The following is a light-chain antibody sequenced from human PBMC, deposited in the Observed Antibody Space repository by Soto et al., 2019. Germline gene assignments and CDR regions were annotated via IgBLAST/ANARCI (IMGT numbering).Light chain of an antibody. V-gene: IGKV3-11*01. CDR2: DAS. Sequence: EIVLTQSPATLSLSPGERATLSCRASQSVSSYLAWYQQKPGQAPRLLIYDASNRATGIPARFSGSGSGTDFTLTISSREPEDFAVYYCQQRSNWPPGTFGGGTKVEI. CDR1: QSVSSY. J-gene: IGKJ4*01. CDR3: QQRSNWPPGT.